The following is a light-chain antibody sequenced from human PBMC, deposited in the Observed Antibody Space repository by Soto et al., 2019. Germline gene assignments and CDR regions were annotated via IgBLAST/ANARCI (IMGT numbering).Light chain of an antibody. Sequence: DIQMTQSPSSLSASIGDRVTITCRASQSIYNFLNWYQQKPGKAPNLLIYATSSLQSGVPSRFSGSGSGTDFTLTISSLQPEDSATYFCQQSHSSPWEFGQGTKVDIK. CDR3: QQSHSSPWE. CDR1: QSIYNF. CDR2: ATS. J-gene: IGKJ1*01. V-gene: IGKV1-39*01.